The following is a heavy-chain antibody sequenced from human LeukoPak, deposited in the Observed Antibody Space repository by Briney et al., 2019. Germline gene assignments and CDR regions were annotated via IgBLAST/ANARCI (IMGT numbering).Heavy chain of an antibody. J-gene: IGHJ5*02. CDR1: GYTFTSYA. D-gene: IGHD6-6*01. V-gene: IGHV5-51*01. Sequence: GESLNISCKGSGYTFTSYASGWVRQMPGKGLEWMGIIYPGDSDTSYSTSFKGQATISADKSITTAYLQWSSLKASDTAMYHCARRGNIAARGLVSWFDPWGQGTLVTVSS. CDR2: IYPGDSDT. CDR3: ARRGNIAARGLVSWFDP.